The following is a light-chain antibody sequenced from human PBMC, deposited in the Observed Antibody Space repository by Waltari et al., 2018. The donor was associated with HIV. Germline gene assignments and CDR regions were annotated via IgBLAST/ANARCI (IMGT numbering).Light chain of an antibody. CDR1: SSDVGVYNF. CDR2: DFS. J-gene: IGLJ2*01. CDR3: CSYAGSYPVV. V-gene: IGLV2-11*01. Sequence: QSALTQPRSVSGSPGQSVTISCTGTSSDVGVYNFVSWYQQHPGKVPKLMIYDFSRRPTGVPDRFSGSKSGNTAALTISGLQAVDEADYYCCSYAGSYPVVFGGGTKLTVL.